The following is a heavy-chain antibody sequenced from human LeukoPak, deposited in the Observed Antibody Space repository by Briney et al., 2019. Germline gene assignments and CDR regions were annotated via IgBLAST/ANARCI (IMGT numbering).Heavy chain of an antibody. J-gene: IGHJ4*02. D-gene: IGHD3-10*01. CDR1: GFTFSTYS. CDR2: ISSSSSII. CDR3: ARSGGSGSSFDY. Sequence: GGSLRLSCAASGFTFSTYSMNWVRQAPGKGLEWVSYISSSSSIIYYADSVKGRFTISRDNAKNSLYLQMNRLRDEDTAVYYCARSGGSGSSFDYWGQGTLVTVSS. V-gene: IGHV3-48*02.